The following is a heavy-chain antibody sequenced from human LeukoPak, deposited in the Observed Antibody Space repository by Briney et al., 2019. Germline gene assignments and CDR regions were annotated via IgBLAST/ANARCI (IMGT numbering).Heavy chain of an antibody. CDR3: ARGGNIVATSYYYYYDMDV. CDR2: ISYDGSNK. CDR1: GFTFSNYA. Sequence: GGSLSLSCTASGFTFSNYAMHWVRQAPGKGLEWVAVISYDGSNKYYADSVKGRFTISRDNSKNTLYLQMNSLRAEDTAVYYCARGGNIVATSYYYYYDMDVWGQGTTVTVSS. V-gene: IGHV3-30-3*01. J-gene: IGHJ6*02. D-gene: IGHD5-12*01.